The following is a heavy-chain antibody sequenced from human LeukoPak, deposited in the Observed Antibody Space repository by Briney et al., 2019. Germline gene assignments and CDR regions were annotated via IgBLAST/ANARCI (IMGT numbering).Heavy chain of an antibody. CDR1: GFTLSSYA. CDR2: ISHDGSNK. V-gene: IGHV3-30-3*01. CDR3: ASHDIVVVVAAPENDAFDI. J-gene: IGHJ3*02. D-gene: IGHD2-15*01. Sequence: PGGSLRLSCAASGFTLSSYAMHWVRQAPGKGLEWVAVISHDGSNKYYADSVKGRFTISRDNSKNTLYLQMNSLRAEDTAVYYCASHDIVVVVAAPENDAFDIWGQGTMVTVSS.